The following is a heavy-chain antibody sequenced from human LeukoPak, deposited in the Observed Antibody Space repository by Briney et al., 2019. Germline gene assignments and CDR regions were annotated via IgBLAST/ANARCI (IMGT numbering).Heavy chain of an antibody. V-gene: IGHV3-66*01. Sequence: GGSLRLSCAASGFTVSSNYMSWVRQAPGKGLEWVSVIYSGGSTYYADSVKGRFTISRDNSKNTLYLQMNSLRAEDTAVYYCARDSGSYYGMDVWGQGTTVTVSS. D-gene: IGHD3-10*01. CDR2: IYSGGST. CDR1: GFTVSSNY. J-gene: IGHJ6*02. CDR3: ARDSGSYYGMDV.